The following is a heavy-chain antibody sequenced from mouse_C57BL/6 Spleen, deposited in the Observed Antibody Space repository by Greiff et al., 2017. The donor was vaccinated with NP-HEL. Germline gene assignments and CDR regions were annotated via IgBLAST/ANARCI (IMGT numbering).Heavy chain of an antibody. CDR1: GYTFTDYN. V-gene: IGHV1-22*01. D-gene: IGHD2-2*01. CDR2: INPNNGGT. CDR3: AREGYDWAWFAY. J-gene: IGHJ3*01. Sequence: EVQLQQSGPELVKPGASVKMSCKASGYTFTDYNMHWVKQSHGKSLEWIGYINPNNGGTSYNQKFKGKATLTVNKSSSTAYMELRSLTSEDSAVYYCAREGYDWAWFAYWGQGTLVTVSA.